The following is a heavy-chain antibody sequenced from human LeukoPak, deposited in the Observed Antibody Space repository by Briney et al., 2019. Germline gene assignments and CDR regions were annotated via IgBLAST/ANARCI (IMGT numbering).Heavy chain of an antibody. CDR2: INPNSGGT. Sequence: ASVKVSCKASGYTFTGYYMHWVRQAPGQGLEWMGWINPNSGGTNYAQKFQGRVTMTRDTSISTAYMELSRLRSDDTAVYYCARNPYDFWSGYYTGMGYWGQGTLVTVSS. CDR1: GYTFTGYY. CDR3: ARNPYDFWSGYYTGMGY. J-gene: IGHJ4*02. D-gene: IGHD3-3*01. V-gene: IGHV1-2*02.